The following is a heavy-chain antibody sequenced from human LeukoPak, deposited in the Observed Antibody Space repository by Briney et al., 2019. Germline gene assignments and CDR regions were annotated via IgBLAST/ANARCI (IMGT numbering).Heavy chain of an antibody. V-gene: IGHV4-30-4*08. Sequence: LRLSCAASGFTISNYYMSWVRQPPGKGLEWIGYIYYSGTTYYNPSLKSRVTISVATSKNQFSLKLSSVTAADTAVYYCATKSGSYYIYIWGQGTMVTVSS. CDR2: IYYSGTT. D-gene: IGHD3-10*01. CDR1: GFTISNYY. CDR3: ATKSGSYYIYI. J-gene: IGHJ3*02.